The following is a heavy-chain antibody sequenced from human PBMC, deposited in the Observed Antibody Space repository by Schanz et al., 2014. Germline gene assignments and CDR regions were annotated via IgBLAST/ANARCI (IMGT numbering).Heavy chain of an antibody. Sequence: VKLVESGGGVVQPGRSLRLSCATSGLNFDYYGMHWVRQAPGRGLEWVALIWYDGSNKYYAESVKGRFTISRDNPKNTLYLQMNSLRAEDTAVYYCARDGDFDYWGQGTLVTVSS. CDR1: GLNFDYYG. CDR3: ARDGDFDY. V-gene: IGHV3-33*01. CDR2: IWYDGSNK. J-gene: IGHJ4*02.